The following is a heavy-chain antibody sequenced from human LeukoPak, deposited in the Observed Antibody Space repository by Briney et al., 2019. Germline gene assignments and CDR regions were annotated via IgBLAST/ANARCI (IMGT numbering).Heavy chain of an antibody. CDR2: IWYDGSKT. V-gene: IGHV3-30*02. CDR3: ARATEWLYPDY. CDR1: GFTFSSHG. J-gene: IGHJ4*02. D-gene: IGHD3-3*01. Sequence: GGSLRLSCAASGFTFSSHGMHWVRQAPGKGLDWVTTIWYDGSKTYYADSVKGRFSISRDDSKNTLYLQMNSLKIEDTGVYYCARATEWLYPDYWGQGTVAIVSS.